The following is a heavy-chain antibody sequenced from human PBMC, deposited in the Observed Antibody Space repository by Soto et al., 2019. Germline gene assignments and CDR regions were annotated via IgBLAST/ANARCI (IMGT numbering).Heavy chain of an antibody. CDR2: ISSSSSYI. CDR1: GFTFSSYS. V-gene: IGHV3-21*01. D-gene: IGHD4-17*01. J-gene: IGHJ1*01. CDR3: ARTRWTTVTHEYFQH. Sequence: GGSLRLSCAASGFTFSSYSMNWVRQAPGKGLEWVSSISSSSSYIYYADSVKGRFTISRDNAKNSLYLQMNSLRAEDTAVYYRARTRWTTVTHEYFQHWGQGTLVTVSS.